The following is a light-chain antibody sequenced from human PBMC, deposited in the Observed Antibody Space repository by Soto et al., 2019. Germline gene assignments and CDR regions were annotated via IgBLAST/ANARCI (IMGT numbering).Light chain of an antibody. CDR2: DVT. CDR1: SSDIGVYDF. Sequence: QSALTQPASVSGSPGQSITISCTGTSSDIGVYDFVSWYQQHPGRAPKLLIYDVTNRPSGISDRFSGSQCGNTASLTISGLQPEGEGGYFLSLYATRNPGVFGGGTKLTVL. V-gene: IGLV2-14*01. J-gene: IGLJ3*02. CDR3: SLYATRNPGV.